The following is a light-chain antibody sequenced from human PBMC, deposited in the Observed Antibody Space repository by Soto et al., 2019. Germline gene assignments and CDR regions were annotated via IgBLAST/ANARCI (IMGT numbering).Light chain of an antibody. J-gene: IGKJ1*01. CDR1: QSGCCKS. CDR2: GAS. V-gene: IGKV3-20*01. Sequence: EIGLTQSPGTLSLSPGVRATLSCGASQSGCCKSLAWCLQKRGQAPRVLTFGASIRATGIPDRLSGTGPGTDLTLTISSLESEDFAVYYCQQYGSSSWTFGQGTKVEIK. CDR3: QQYGSSSWT.